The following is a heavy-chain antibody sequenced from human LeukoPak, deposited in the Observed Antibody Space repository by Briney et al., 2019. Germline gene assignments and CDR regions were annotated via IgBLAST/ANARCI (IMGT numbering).Heavy chain of an antibody. Sequence: TGGSLRLSCAASGFTFSSYAMSWVRQAPGKGLEWVSAISGSGGSTYYADSVKGRFTISRDHSKNTLYLQMNSLRAEDTAVYYCAKDPLTYCSGGSCYIDCWGQGTLVTVSS. CDR3: AKDPLTYCSGGSCYIDC. CDR2: ISGSGGST. J-gene: IGHJ4*02. D-gene: IGHD2-15*01. V-gene: IGHV3-23*01. CDR1: GFTFSSYA.